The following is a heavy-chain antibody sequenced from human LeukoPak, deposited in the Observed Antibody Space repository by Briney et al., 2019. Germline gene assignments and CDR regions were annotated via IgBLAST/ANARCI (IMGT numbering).Heavy chain of an antibody. J-gene: IGHJ4*02. V-gene: IGHV3-7*03. Sequence: GGPLRLSCAASGFTFSNYWMSWVRQAPGKGLEWVASVKQDESEKYYVDSVKGRFTISRDKAKNLLYLQMNSLRAEDTAVYYCVRARYSSDSYYFDYWGQGTLVTVSS. D-gene: IGHD5-18*01. CDR3: VRARYSSDSYYFDY. CDR1: GFTFSNYW. CDR2: VKQDESEK.